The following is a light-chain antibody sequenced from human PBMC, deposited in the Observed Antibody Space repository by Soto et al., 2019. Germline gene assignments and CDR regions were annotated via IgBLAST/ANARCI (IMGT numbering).Light chain of an antibody. J-gene: IGLJ1*01. CDR3: SLYTTNSTFV. CDR2: EVR. V-gene: IGLV2-18*01. Sequence: QSVLTQPPSVSGSSGQSVTISCTGTSSDVGRYNRVSWYQQPPGTAPKLLIYEVRNRPSGVPDRFSGSKSANTASLTISGLQAEDEADYYCSLYTTNSTFVFGAGTKVTVL. CDR1: SSDVGRYNR.